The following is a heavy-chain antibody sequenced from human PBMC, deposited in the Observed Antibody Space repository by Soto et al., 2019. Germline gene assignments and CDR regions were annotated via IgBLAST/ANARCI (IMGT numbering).Heavy chain of an antibody. CDR3: ARDSYYDFWSGYQYYYYGMDV. Sequence: SETLSLTCTVSGGSISSYYWSWIRQPAGKGLEWIGRIYTSGSTNYNPSLKSRVTMSVDTSKSQFSLKLSSVTAADTAVYYCARDSYYDFWSGYQYYYYGMDVWGQGTTVTVSS. D-gene: IGHD3-3*01. V-gene: IGHV4-4*07. CDR2: IYTSGST. CDR1: GGSISSYY. J-gene: IGHJ6*02.